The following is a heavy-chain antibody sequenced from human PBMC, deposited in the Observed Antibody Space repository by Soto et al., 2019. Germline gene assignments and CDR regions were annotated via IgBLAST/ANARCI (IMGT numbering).Heavy chain of an antibody. J-gene: IGHJ4*02. CDR2: INSDGSST. CDR1: GFTFSSYW. CDR3: ARDLGGYDDS. Sequence: EVQLVESGGDLVQPGGSLRLSCAASGFTFSSYWMHWVRQAPGKGVVWVSRINSDGSSTNYADSVKGRFTISRDNAKNTLYLQMNSLRVEDTALYYCARDLGGYDDSWGQGTLVTVSS. D-gene: IGHD3-16*01. V-gene: IGHV3-74*01.